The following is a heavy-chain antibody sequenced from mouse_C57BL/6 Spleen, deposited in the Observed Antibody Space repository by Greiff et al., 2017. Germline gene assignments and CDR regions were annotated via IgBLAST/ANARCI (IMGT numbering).Heavy chain of an antibody. CDR1: GYTFTSYW. Sequence: QVQLQQPGAELVKPGASVKLSCKASGYTFTSYWMHWVKQRPGQGLEWIGMIHPNSGSTNYNEKFKSKATLTVDKSSSTAYMQLSSLTSEDAAVYYCARRDDYGGFAYWGQGTLVTVSA. D-gene: IGHD2-4*01. V-gene: IGHV1-64*01. J-gene: IGHJ3*01. CDR2: IHPNSGST. CDR3: ARRDDYGGFAY.